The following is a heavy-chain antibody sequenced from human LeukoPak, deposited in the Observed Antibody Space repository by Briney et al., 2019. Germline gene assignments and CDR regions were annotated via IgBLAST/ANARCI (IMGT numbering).Heavy chain of an antibody. D-gene: IGHD6-13*01. Sequence: SETLSLTCAAYGGSFSGYYWSWIRQPPGKGLEWIGEINHSGSTNYNPSLKSRVTISVDTSKNQFSLKLSSVTAADTAVYYCARAAFQFDYGGQGTLVTVSS. CDR3: ARAAFQFDY. V-gene: IGHV4-34*01. CDR2: INHSGST. CDR1: GGSFSGYY. J-gene: IGHJ4*02.